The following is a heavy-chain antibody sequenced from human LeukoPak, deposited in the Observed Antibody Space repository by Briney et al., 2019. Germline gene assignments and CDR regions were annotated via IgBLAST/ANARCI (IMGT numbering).Heavy chain of an antibody. V-gene: IGHV3-74*01. D-gene: IGHD4-17*01. Sequence: PGGSLRLSCGASGFTLSSYWMHWVRQARGKGLVWVSRISSDGSSTNYADSVKGRFTISRDNAKNTLYLQMNSLRAEDTAIYYCARELRQTGFDYWGQGTLVTVSS. J-gene: IGHJ4*02. CDR3: ARELRQTGFDY. CDR1: GFTLSSYW. CDR2: ISSDGSST.